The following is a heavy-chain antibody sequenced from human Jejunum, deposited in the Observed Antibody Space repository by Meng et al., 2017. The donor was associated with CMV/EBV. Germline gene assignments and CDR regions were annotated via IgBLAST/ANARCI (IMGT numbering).Heavy chain of an antibody. CDR2: ISGSSHDT. CDR3: VRTAREAAD. Sequence: QVQLVESGGDLVKPGGSLRLSCAASGFTFSDHYMNWIRQAPGKGLEWLSYISGSSHDTNYADSVKGRFTISRDNAKNSLHLQINSLRVEDTAIYYCVRTAREAADWGQGTLVTVSS. V-gene: IGHV3-11*05. D-gene: IGHD2-15*01. J-gene: IGHJ4*02. CDR1: GFTFSDHY.